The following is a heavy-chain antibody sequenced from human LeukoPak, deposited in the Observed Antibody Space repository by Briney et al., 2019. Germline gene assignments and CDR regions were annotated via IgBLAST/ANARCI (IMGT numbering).Heavy chain of an antibody. CDR3: ARVRYYYGSGSYYPGGAFDP. CDR2: INAGNGNT. Sequence: ASVKVSCKASGYTFTSYAMHWVRQAPGQRLEWMGWINAGNGNTKYSQKFQGRVTITRETSETTAYMDLSSMRSEATAVYYCARVRYYYGSGSYYPGGAFDPWGQGTLVTVSS. D-gene: IGHD3-10*01. J-gene: IGHJ5*02. V-gene: IGHV1-3*01. CDR1: GYTFTSYA.